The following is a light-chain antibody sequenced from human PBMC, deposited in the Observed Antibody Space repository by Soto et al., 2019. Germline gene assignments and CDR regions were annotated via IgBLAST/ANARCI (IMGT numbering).Light chain of an antibody. CDR3: QQYGALPVT. Sequence: EVVVTQSPGTLSLSPWEGATLSCRASQSVRGNSLAWYQQKPGQAPRLLIYSVSSRATGIPDWFSGSGSGKDFTLTISRREPEDFAVYYCQQYGALPVTFGPGITVDIK. V-gene: IGKV3-20*01. CDR2: SVS. J-gene: IGKJ3*01. CDR1: QSVRGNS.